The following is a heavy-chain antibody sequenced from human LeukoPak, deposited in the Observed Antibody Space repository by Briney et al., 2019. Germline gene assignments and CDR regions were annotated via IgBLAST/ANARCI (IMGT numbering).Heavy chain of an antibody. D-gene: IGHD4-17*01. J-gene: IGHJ4*02. CDR3: ARAGYGDPGDFGY. Sequence: ASVKVSCKASGYTFTSYDVNWVRQATGQGLEWMAWMKPNSGNTGYAQKFQGRVTMTRNTSISTAYMELSSLRSEDTAVYYCARAGYGDPGDFGYWGQGTLVTVSS. V-gene: IGHV1-8*01. CDR2: MKPNSGNT. CDR1: GYTFTSYD.